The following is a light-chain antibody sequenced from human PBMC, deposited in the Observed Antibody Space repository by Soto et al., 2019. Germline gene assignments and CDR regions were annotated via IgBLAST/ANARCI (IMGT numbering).Light chain of an antibody. CDR2: EVT. CDR3: CTYVPDHVLVL. V-gene: IGLV2-23*02. Sequence: QSALTQPASVSGSPGQSITISCTGTSSGVGTYALVSWFQQHPGRAPKIIIFEVTRRPSGVSNRFSGSKSGNTASLTNSGLQPQDEADYYCCTYVPDHVLVLFGGGTKLTVL. CDR1: SSGVGTYAL. J-gene: IGLJ3*02.